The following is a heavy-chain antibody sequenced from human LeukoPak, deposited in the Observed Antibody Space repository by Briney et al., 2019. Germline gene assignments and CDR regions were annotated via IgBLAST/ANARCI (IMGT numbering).Heavy chain of an antibody. CDR3: AKAMVSSRRKEGSTIDY. CDR2: IRYDGSNK. CDR1: GFTFSSYG. Sequence: GGSLRLSCAASGFTFSSYGMHWVRQAPGKGLEWVAFIRYDGSNKYYADSVKGRFTISRDNSKNTLYLQMNSLRAEDTAVYYCAKAMVSSRRKEGSTIDYWGQGTPVTVSS. V-gene: IGHV3-30*02. D-gene: IGHD5/OR15-5a*01. J-gene: IGHJ4*02.